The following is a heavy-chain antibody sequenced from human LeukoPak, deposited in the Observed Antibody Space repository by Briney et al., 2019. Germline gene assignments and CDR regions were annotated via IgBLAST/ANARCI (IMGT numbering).Heavy chain of an antibody. CDR2: IYSGGST. CDR3: ARVDYGDYGFDY. D-gene: IGHD4-17*01. CDR1: GFTVGSNY. V-gene: IGHV3-66*01. Sequence: GGSLRLSCAASGFTVGSNYMSWVRQAPGKGLEWVSVIYSGGSTYYADSVKGRFTISRDNSKSTLYLQMNSLRAEDTAVYYCARVDYGDYGFDYWGQGTLVTASS. J-gene: IGHJ4*02.